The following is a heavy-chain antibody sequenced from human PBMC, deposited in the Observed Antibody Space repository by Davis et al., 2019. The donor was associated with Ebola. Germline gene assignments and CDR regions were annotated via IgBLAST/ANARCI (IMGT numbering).Heavy chain of an antibody. CDR3: ARGSIFRPYAD. V-gene: IGHV4-34*01. D-gene: IGHD3-16*01. CDR1: GGSFSGYY. Sequence: MPSETLSLTCVVYGGSFSGYYWSWIRQPPGKGLEWIGEINHSGSTNYNPSVKSRVTISVDTSKNQLSLKLSSVTAADTAVYYCARGSIFRPYADWGQGTLVTVSS. CDR2: INHSGST. J-gene: IGHJ4*02.